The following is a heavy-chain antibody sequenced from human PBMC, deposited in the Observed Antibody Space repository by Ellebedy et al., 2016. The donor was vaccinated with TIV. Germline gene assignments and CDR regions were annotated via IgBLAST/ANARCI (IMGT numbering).Heavy chain of an antibody. J-gene: IGHJ4*02. Sequence: GESLKISCAASGFTFSSYSMNWVRQAPGKGLEWVSSISSSSNYMYYVDSVKGRFTISRDNAKNSLYLQMNRLRAEDTAVYYCARDRYFDWISPPDYWGQGTLVTVSS. CDR2: ISSSSNYM. CDR3: ARDRYFDWISPPDY. D-gene: IGHD3-9*01. CDR1: GFTFSSYS. V-gene: IGHV3-21*01.